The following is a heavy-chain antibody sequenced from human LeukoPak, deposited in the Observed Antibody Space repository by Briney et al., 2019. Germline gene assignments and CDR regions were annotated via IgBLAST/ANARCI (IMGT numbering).Heavy chain of an antibody. V-gene: IGHV4-59*01. CDR2: IHSSGGP. D-gene: IGHD3-22*01. J-gene: IGHJ3*02. Sequence: SETLSLTCTVSGGSISRYEWAWIRQSPGKGLEWIGHIHSSGGPKYNPSLESRVTISVDTSKNQFSLKLSSVTAADTAVYYCARETYYYDSSGYPPAAFDIWGQGTMVTVSS. CDR3: ARETYYYDSSGYPPAAFDI. CDR1: GGSISRYE.